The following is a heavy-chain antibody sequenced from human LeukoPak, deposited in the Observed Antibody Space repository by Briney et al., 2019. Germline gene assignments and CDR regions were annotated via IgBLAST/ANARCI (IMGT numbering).Heavy chain of an antibody. D-gene: IGHD6-6*01. CDR1: GGTFSSYA. Sequence: SVKVSCKASGGTFSSYAISWVRQAPGQGLEWMGGIIPIFGTANYAQKFQGRVTITADKSTSTAYMELGSLRSEDTAVYYCARGYSSSAGIYYYYYYMDVWGKGTTVTVSS. CDR3: ARGYSSSAGIYYYYYYMDV. J-gene: IGHJ6*03. CDR2: IIPIFGTA. V-gene: IGHV1-69*06.